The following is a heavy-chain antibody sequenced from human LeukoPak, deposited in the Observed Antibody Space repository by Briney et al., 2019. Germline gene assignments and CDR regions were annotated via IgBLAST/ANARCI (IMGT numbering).Heavy chain of an antibody. J-gene: IGHJ4*02. D-gene: IGHD3-9*01. CDR2: IRYDGSNK. V-gene: IGHV3-30*02. CDR3: ARPHTLRYFDWLCY. Sequence: GGSLRLSCAASGFTFSSYGMHWVRQAPGKGLEWVAFIRYDGSNKYYTDSVKGRFTISRDNSKNTLYLQMNSLRAEDTAVYYCARPHTLRYFDWLCYWGQGTLVTVSS. CDR1: GFTFSSYG.